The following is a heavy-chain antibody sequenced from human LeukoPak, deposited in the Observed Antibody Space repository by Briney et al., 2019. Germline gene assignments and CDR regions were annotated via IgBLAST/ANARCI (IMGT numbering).Heavy chain of an antibody. D-gene: IGHD3-16*01. CDR2: IYYSGST. J-gene: IGHJ4*02. CDR1: GGSLSSGSYY. Sequence: SETLSLTCTVSGGSLSSGSYYWSWIRQPPGKGLEWIGYIYYSGSTNYNPSLKSRVTISVDTSKNQFSLKLSSVTAADTAVYYCARDGPGGYFDYWGQGTLVTVSS. CDR3: ARDGPGGYFDY. V-gene: IGHV4-61*01.